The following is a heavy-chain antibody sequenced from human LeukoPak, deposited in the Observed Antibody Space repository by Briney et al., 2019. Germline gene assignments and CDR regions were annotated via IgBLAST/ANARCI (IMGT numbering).Heavy chain of an antibody. J-gene: IGHJ5*02. CDR2: IYYTGST. Sequence: QPSETLSLTCTVSGGSINGYDWSWIRQSPGKGLESLGYIYYTGSTNYNPSLKSRLTMSVDTSRNQFSLKLRSVTAADTAVYYCAREKGPITIFGVVMIPNNWFDPWGQGTLVTVSS. D-gene: IGHD3-3*01. CDR3: AREKGPITIFGVVMIPNNWFDP. CDR1: GGSINGYD. V-gene: IGHV4-59*12.